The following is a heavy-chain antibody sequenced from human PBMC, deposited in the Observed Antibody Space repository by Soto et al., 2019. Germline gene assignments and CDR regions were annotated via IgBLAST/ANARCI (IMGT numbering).Heavy chain of an antibody. J-gene: IGHJ4*02. D-gene: IGHD3-10*01. CDR1: GYSSTSYW. Sequence: PVELLKNSCKGSGYSSTSYWIGWVRQMPRKGLEWMGIIYPGDSDTRYSPSFQGQVTISADKSISTAYLQWSSLKASDTAMYYCARHEGYYGSPAAGLFDYWGQGTLVTVST. V-gene: IGHV5-51*01. CDR2: IYPGDSDT. CDR3: ARHEGYYGSPAAGLFDY.